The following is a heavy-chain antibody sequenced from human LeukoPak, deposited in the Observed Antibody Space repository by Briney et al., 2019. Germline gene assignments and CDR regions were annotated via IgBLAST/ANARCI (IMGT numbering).Heavy chain of an antibody. D-gene: IGHD3-22*01. CDR3: ARDSYDYYDSSGLTSP. Sequence: GGSLRLSCAASGFTFSSYAMHWVRQAPGKGLEWVAVISYDGSNKYYADSVKGRLTISRDNSKNTLYLQMNSLRAEDTAVYYCARDSYDYYDSSGLTSPWGQGTLVTVSS. J-gene: IGHJ5*02. CDR2: ISYDGSNK. V-gene: IGHV3-30-3*01. CDR1: GFTFSSYA.